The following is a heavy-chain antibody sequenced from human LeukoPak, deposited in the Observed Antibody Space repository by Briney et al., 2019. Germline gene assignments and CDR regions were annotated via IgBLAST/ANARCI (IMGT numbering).Heavy chain of an antibody. V-gene: IGHV4-61*01. CDR1: GCSVNSGSYY. J-gene: IGHJ4*02. CDR3: ARFRGYSDSTGCYHDF. CDR2: IFYSGST. Sequence: SETLSLTCTVSGCSVNSGSYYWSWIRQPPGQGLEWIGYIFYSGSTYYNPSLKSRVTISVDTSKNQFSLKLSSVTAADTAVYYCARFRGYSDSTGCYHDFWGQGTLVTVSS. D-gene: IGHD3-22*01.